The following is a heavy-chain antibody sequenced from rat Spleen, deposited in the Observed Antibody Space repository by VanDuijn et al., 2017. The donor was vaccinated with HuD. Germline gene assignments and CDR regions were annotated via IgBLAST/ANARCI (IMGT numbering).Heavy chain of an antibody. CDR3: ARHIYGGYTSHWFAY. CDR1: GFSLSNYG. J-gene: IGHJ3*01. Sequence: QVQLKESGPGLVQPSQTLSLTCTVSGFSLSNYGVLWVRQPPGKGLEWMGLIWGNGNTNYNSALKSRLSISRDTSKSQVFLKINSLQPEDTGTYYCARHIYGGYTSHWFAYWGQGTLVTVSS. V-gene: IGHV2-13*01. D-gene: IGHD1-11*01. CDR2: IWGNGNT.